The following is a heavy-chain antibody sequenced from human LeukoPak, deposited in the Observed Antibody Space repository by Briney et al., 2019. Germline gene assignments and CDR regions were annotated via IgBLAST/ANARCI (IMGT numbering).Heavy chain of an antibody. CDR1: GFTFSGYA. J-gene: IGHJ4*02. CDR2: IRSNGDTP. Sequence: PGGSLRLSCAASGFTFSGYAMSCVRQVPGKGLEWVSVIRSNGDTPYYADSVKGRFTISRDNSKNTLYLQMNNLRAEDTALYFCANIRSGWHDFDHWGQGTLVTVSS. V-gene: IGHV3-23*01. D-gene: IGHD6-19*01. CDR3: ANIRSGWHDFDH.